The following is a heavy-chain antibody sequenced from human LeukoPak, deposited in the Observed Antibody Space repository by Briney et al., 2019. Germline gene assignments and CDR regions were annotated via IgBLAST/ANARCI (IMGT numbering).Heavy chain of an antibody. Sequence: GRSLRLSCAASGFTFSSYAMSWVRQAPGKGLEWVSAISGSGGSTYYADSVKGRFTISRDNSKNTLYLQMNSLRAEDTAVYYCAKGESLEQWELPYWGQGTLVTVSS. CDR3: AKGESLEQWELPY. D-gene: IGHD1-26*01. CDR2: ISGSGGST. V-gene: IGHV3-23*01. CDR1: GFTFSSYA. J-gene: IGHJ4*02.